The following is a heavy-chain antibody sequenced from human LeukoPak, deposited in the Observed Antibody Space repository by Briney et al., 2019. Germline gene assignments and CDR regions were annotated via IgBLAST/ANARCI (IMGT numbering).Heavy chain of an antibody. D-gene: IGHD5-18*01. Sequence: SETLSLTCAVYGGSFSGYYWSWIRQPPGKGLEWIGEINHSGSTNYNPSLKSRVTISVDTSKNQFSLKLSSVTAADTAVYYCARHGAAMAYDYMDVWGKGTTVTVSS. CDR1: GGSFSGYY. V-gene: IGHV4-34*01. J-gene: IGHJ6*03. CDR3: ARHGAAMAYDYMDV. CDR2: INHSGST.